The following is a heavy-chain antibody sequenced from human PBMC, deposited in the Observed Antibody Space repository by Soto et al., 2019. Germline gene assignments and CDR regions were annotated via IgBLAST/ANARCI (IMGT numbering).Heavy chain of an antibody. J-gene: IGHJ4*02. Sequence: GGSLRLSCAASGFTFSSYAMSWVRQAPGKGLEWVSAISGSGGSTYYADSGKGRFTISRDNSKNTLYLQMNSLRAEDTAVYYCAKALGYCSGGSCFNFDYWGQGTLVTVSS. D-gene: IGHD2-15*01. CDR3: AKALGYCSGGSCFNFDY. CDR2: ISGSGGST. CDR1: GFTFSSYA. V-gene: IGHV3-23*01.